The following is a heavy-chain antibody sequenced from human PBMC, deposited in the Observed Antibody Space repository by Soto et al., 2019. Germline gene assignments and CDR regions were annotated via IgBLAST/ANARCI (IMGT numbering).Heavy chain of an antibody. CDR3: ARDGGGYSSSRAPIDYYGMDV. J-gene: IGHJ6*02. CDR1: GFTFSSYG. CDR2: IWYDGSNK. Sequence: QVLLVESGGGVVQPGRSLRLSCAASGFTFSSYGMHWVRQAPGKGLEWVAVIWYDGSNKNYADSVKGRFTISRDNSKNTVYRETNGMRAEDAGFYYCARDGGGYSSSRAPIDYYGMDVWGQGTTVTVSS. D-gene: IGHD6-13*01. V-gene: IGHV3-33*01.